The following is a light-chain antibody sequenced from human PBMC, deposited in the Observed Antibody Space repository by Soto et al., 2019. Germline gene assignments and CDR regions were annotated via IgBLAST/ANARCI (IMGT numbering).Light chain of an antibody. J-gene: IGKJ5*01. CDR2: GAS. V-gene: IGKV3-15*01. Sequence: EIVMTQSPATLFVSPGETATLSCRASQYVSNKVAWYQQKPGQAPSLLILGASTRATGVPARFSGSGSGTEFTLSISSLQSEDFAVYYCKQYKEWPPFTFGQGTRLEIK. CDR3: KQYKEWPPFT. CDR1: QYVSNK.